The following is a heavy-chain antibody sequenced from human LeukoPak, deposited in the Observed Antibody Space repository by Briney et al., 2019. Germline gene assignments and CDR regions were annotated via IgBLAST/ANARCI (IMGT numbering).Heavy chain of an antibody. CDR3: ARFCNYYDSSGYYYGFDP. V-gene: IGHV4-61*05. Sequence: SETLSLTCTVSGGSISSSSYYWGWIRQHPGQGLEWIGYIYYSGSTNYNPSLKSRVTISVDTSKNQFSLKLSSVTAADTAVYYCARFCNYYDSSGYYYGFDPWGQGTLVTVSS. D-gene: IGHD3-22*01. CDR2: IYYSGST. CDR1: GGSISSSSYY. J-gene: IGHJ5*02.